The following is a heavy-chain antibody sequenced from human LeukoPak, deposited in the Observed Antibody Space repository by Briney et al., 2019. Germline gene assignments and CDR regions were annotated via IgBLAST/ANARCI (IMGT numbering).Heavy chain of an antibody. V-gene: IGHV1-2*02. CDR3: AREWEGQGAFDI. J-gene: IGHJ3*02. CDR1: GYTFTGYY. D-gene: IGHD1-26*01. Sequence: ASVKVSCKASGYTFTGYYMHWVRQAPGQGLEWMGWINPNSGGTNYAQKFQGRVTMTRDTSISTACMELSRLRSDDTAVHYCAREWEGQGAFDIWGQGTMVTVSS. CDR2: INPNSGGT.